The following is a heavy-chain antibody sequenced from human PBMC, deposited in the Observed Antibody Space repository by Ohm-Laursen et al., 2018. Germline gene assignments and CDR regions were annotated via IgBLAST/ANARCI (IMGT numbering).Heavy chain of an antibody. CDR2: INPNSGGT. V-gene: IGHV1-2*02. CDR1: GYTFTGYY. D-gene: IGHD1-26*01. J-gene: IGHJ2*01. CDR3: ARDLIVVGGYFDL. Sequence: ASVKVSCKASGYTFTGYYMHWVRQAPGQGLEWMGWINPNSGGTNYAQKFQGRVTMTRDTSISTAYMELSRLRSDDTAVYYCARDLIVVGGYFDLWGRGTLVTVSS.